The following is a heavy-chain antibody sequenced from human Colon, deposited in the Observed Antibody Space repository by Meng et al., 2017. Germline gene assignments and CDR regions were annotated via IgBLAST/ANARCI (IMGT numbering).Heavy chain of an antibody. V-gene: IGHV4-4*02. D-gene: IGHD3-22*01. CDR1: GGSISRSDW. CDR3: ASSDYYRSDY. CDR2: TSHSGST. J-gene: IGHJ4*02. Sequence: VHVRESGPGPVKPSETLSLTCAVSGGSISRSDWWSWVRQPPGKGLEWIGETSHSGSTNYSPSLKSRVTISLDKSKNQLSLKLNSVTAADTAVYYCASSDYYRSDYWGQGTLVTVSS.